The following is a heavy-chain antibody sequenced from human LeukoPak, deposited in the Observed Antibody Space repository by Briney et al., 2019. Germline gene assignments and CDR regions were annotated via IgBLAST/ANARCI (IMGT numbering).Heavy chain of an antibody. CDR3: ARNYMALAGTCDY. V-gene: IGHV3-21*04. Sequence: KPGGSLRLSCAASGFTFSSYSMNWVRQAPGKGLEWVSSLTSSSSFIYYADSVKGRFTISRDDAKNSLYLQMNSLRAEDATVYYCARNYMALAGTCDYWGQGTLVTVSS. CDR2: LTSSSSFI. D-gene: IGHD6-19*01. CDR1: GFTFSSYS. J-gene: IGHJ4*02.